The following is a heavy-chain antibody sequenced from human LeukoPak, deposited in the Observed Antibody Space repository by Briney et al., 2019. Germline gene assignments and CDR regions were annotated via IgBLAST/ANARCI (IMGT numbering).Heavy chain of an antibody. Sequence: SETLSLTCTVSGGSVSSGGYYWSWIRQPPGQGLEWIGYIYNSGSTNYNPSLKSRVTISVDTSKNQFSLKLSSVTAADTAVYYCARDPTTVASFWGQGTLVTVSS. V-gene: IGHV4-61*08. D-gene: IGHD4-23*01. CDR1: GGSVSSGGYY. J-gene: IGHJ4*02. CDR3: ARDPTTVASF. CDR2: IYNSGST.